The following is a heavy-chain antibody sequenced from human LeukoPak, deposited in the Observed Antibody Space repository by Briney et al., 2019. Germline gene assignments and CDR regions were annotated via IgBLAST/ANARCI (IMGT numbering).Heavy chain of an antibody. CDR2: ISSSGSTI. CDR3: ARAPGGGWYTLGYYYGMDV. V-gene: IGHV3-48*04. Sequence: GGSLRLSCAASGFTFSSYSMNWVRQAPGKGLEWVSYISSSGSTIYYADSVKGRFTISRDNAKNSLYLQMNSLRAEDTAVYYCARAPGGGWYTLGYYYGMDVWGQGTTVTVSS. J-gene: IGHJ6*02. CDR1: GFTFSSYS. D-gene: IGHD6-19*01.